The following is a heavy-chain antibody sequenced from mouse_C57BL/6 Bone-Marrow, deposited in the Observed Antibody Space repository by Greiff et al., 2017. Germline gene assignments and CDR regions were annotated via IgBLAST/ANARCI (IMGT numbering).Heavy chain of an antibody. CDR2: IYPRSGNT. D-gene: IGHD2-12*01. CDR3: ARTGLLYDY. CDR1: GYTFTSYG. J-gene: IGHJ2*01. Sequence: QQSCKASGYTFTSYGISWVKQRTGQGLEWIGEIYPRSGNTYYNEKFKGKATLTADKSSSTAYMELRSLTSEDSAVYFCARTGLLYDYWGQGTTLTVSS. V-gene: IGHV1-81*01.